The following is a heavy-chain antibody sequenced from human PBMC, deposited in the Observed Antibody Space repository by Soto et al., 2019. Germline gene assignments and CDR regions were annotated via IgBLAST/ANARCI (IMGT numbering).Heavy chain of an antibody. Sequence: SVKVSCKASGGTFSSYAISWVRQAPGQGLEWMGGIIPIFGTANYAQKFQGRVTITADKSTSTAYMELSSLRSEDTAVYYCARDREQQLAYYFDYWGQGTLVTVS. V-gene: IGHV1-69*06. CDR2: IIPIFGTA. D-gene: IGHD6-13*01. CDR1: GGTFSSYA. CDR3: ARDREQQLAYYFDY. J-gene: IGHJ4*02.